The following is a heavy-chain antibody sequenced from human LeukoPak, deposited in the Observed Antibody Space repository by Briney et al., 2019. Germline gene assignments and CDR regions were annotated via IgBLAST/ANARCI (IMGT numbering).Heavy chain of an antibody. D-gene: IGHD3-22*01. V-gene: IGHV3-30-3*01. CDR3: AGESYDSSGYPPLTGY. CDR1: GFTVSSNY. J-gene: IGHJ4*02. Sequence: GGSLRLSCAASGFTVSSNYMSWVRQAPGKGLEWVAVISYDGSNKYYADSVKGRFTISRDNSKNTLYLQMNSLRAEDTAVYYCAGESYDSSGYPPLTGYWGQGTLVTVSS. CDR2: ISYDGSNK.